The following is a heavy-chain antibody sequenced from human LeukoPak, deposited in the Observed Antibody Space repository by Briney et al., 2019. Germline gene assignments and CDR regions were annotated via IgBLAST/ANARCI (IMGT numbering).Heavy chain of an antibody. J-gene: IGHJ4*02. CDR3: ARVMDFWSGYCDY. CDR1: GFTFSSYS. D-gene: IGHD3-3*01. Sequence: GGSLRLSCAASGFTFSSYSMNWVRQAPGKGLEWVSYISSSSSTIYYADSVKGRFTTSRDNAKNSLYLQMNSLRAEDTAVYYCARVMDFWSGYCDYWGQGTLVTVSS. CDR2: ISSSSSTI. V-gene: IGHV3-48*04.